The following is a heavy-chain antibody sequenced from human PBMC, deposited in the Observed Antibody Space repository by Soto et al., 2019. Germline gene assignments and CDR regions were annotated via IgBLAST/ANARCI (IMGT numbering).Heavy chain of an antibody. Sequence: SVKVSCKASGYTFTSYYMHWVRQAPGQGLEWMGGIIPIFGTANYAQKFQGRVTITADESTSTAYMELSSLRSDDSSVYYCAVFPDVHPTFDPWGQGTLVTVSS. CDR3: AVFPDVHPTFDP. J-gene: IGHJ5*02. CDR1: GYTFTSYY. CDR2: IIPIFGTA. D-gene: IGHD1-1*01. V-gene: IGHV1-69*13.